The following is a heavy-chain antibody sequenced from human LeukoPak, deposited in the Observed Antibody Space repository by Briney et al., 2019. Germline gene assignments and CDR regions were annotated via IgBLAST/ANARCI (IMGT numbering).Heavy chain of an antibody. J-gene: IGHJ6*02. CDR1: GGTFSSYA. CDR2: IIPIFGTA. V-gene: IGHV1-69*13. Sequence: GASVKVSFKASGGTFSSYAISWVRQAPGQGLEWMGGIIPIFGTANYAQKFQGRVTITADESTSTAYMELSSLRSEDTAVYYCARGYDSVAGYYYYYGMDVWGQGTTVTVSS. D-gene: IGHD6-19*01. CDR3: ARGYDSVAGYYYYYGMDV.